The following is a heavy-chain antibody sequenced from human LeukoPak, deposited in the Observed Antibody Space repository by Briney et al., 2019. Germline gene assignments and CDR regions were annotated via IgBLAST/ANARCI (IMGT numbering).Heavy chain of an antibody. V-gene: IGHV3-66*01. Sequence: GGSLRLSCAASGFTFSSNYMSWVRQAPGKGLEWVSVIYSGGSTHYTDSVKGRFSISIDNSKNTLYLQMNSMRAEDTAVYYCARGAGRDYGDYLSYWGQGTLVTVSS. CDR3: ARGAGRDYGDYLSY. CDR1: GFTFSSNY. CDR2: IYSGGST. J-gene: IGHJ4*02. D-gene: IGHD4-17*01.